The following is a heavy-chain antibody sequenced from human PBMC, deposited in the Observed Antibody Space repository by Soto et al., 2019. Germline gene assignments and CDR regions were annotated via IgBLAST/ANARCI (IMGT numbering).Heavy chain of an antibody. CDR2: IKSKTDGGTT. D-gene: IGHD2-2*01. CDR1: GFTFSNAW. Sequence: EVQLVESGGGLVQPGGSLRLSCAASGFTFSNAWMNWVRQAPGKGLEWVGRIKSKTDGGTTDYAAPVKGRFTISRDDSKNTLYLQMNSLKTEDTAVYYCTTGLTDIVVVPAATAYYYGMDVWGQGTTVTVSS. CDR3: TTGLTDIVVVPAATAYYYGMDV. V-gene: IGHV3-15*07. J-gene: IGHJ6*02.